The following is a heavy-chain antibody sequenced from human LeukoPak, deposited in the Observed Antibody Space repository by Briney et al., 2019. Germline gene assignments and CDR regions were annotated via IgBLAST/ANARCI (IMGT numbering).Heavy chain of an antibody. Sequence: SQTLSLTCTVSGGSISSGDYYWSWIRQPPGKGLEWIGYIYYSGSTYYNPSLKSRVTISVDTSKNQFSLKLSSVTAADTAVYCCARTLRRGYYFDYWGQGTLVTVSS. J-gene: IGHJ4*02. CDR1: GGSISSGDYY. CDR2: IYYSGST. CDR3: ARTLRRGYYFDY. V-gene: IGHV4-30-4*01. D-gene: IGHD3-10*01.